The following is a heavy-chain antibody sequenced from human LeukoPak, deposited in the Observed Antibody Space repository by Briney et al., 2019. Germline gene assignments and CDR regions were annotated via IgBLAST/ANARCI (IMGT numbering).Heavy chain of an antibody. J-gene: IGHJ4*02. D-gene: IGHD4-17*01. Sequence: PGGSLRLSCAASGFTFSSYGMHWVRRAPGKGLEWVAFIRYDGSNKYYADSVKGRFTISRDNSKNTLYLQMNSLRAEDTAVYYCARAAGYGDHPGSGGVHLHPIDYWGQGTLVTVSS. CDR1: GFTFSSYG. CDR3: ARAAGYGDHPGSGGVHLHPIDY. V-gene: IGHV3-30*02. CDR2: IRYDGSNK.